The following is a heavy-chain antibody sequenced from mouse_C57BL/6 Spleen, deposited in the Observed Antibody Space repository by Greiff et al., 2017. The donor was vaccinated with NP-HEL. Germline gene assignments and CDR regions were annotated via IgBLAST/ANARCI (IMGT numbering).Heavy chain of an antibody. V-gene: IGHV3-6*01. J-gene: IGHJ3*01. CDR1: GYSITSGYY. CDR3: ARAPIYYDYDVFAY. CDR2: ISYDGSN. Sequence: EVQLQESGPGLVKPSQSLSLTCSVTGYSITSGYYWNWIRQFPGNKLEWMGYISYDGSNNYNPSLKNRISITRDTSKNQFFLKLNSVTTEDTATYYCARAPIYYDYDVFAYWGQGTLVTVSA. D-gene: IGHD2-4*01.